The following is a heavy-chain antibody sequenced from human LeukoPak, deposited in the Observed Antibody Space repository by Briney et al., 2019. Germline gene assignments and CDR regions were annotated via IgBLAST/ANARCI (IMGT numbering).Heavy chain of an antibody. J-gene: IGHJ3*02. CDR1: GFTFSSYA. V-gene: IGHV3-30*04. D-gene: IGHD5-12*01. CDR3: AKGGEYSGYVPTSQYDAFDI. Sequence: GGSLRLSCAASGFTFSSYAMHWVRQAPGKGLEWVAVISYDGSNKYYVDSVKGRFTISRDNSKNTLYLQMNSLRAEDTAVYYCAKGGEYSGYVPTSQYDAFDIWGQGTMVTVSS. CDR2: ISYDGSNK.